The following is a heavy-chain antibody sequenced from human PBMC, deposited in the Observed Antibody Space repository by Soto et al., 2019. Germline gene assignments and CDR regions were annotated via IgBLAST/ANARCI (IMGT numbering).Heavy chain of an antibody. CDR1: GFTFNTYP. CDR3: ATAATRLPY. CDR2: ISYDGNNK. J-gene: IGHJ4*02. V-gene: IGHV3-30-3*01. Sequence: QVQLVESGGGVVQPGRSLRLSCAASGFTFNTYPMHWVRQAPGKGLEWVAVISYDGNNKYYTDSVKGRFTISRDNSKNTMSLQMNSLRAEDTAVYYCATAATRLPYWGQGTLVIVSS. D-gene: IGHD6-6*01.